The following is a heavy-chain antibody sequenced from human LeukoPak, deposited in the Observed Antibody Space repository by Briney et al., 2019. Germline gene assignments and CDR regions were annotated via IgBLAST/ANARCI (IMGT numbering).Heavy chain of an antibody. CDR1: EFTLSRYG. Sequence: GTSLRLSCTGSEFTLSRYGMHWVRQAPGKGLEWVANIKRDGSEKNYVDSVRGRFTVSRDNRENSLYLHLNSLGVEDTAVYYCARGSVVDESGSYYRWFDLWGQGSLVTVS. D-gene: IGHD3-10*01. CDR2: IKRDGSEK. J-gene: IGHJ5*01. V-gene: IGHV3-7*01. CDR3: ARGSVVDESGSYYRWFDL.